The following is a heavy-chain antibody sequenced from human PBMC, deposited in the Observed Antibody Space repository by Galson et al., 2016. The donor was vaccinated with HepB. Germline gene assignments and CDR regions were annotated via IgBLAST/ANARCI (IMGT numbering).Heavy chain of an antibody. CDR2: IYHSGNT. CDR3: ARGGGDYGDYVSRRFDP. J-gene: IGHJ5*02. V-gene: IGHV4-61*03. Sequence: ETLSLTCTVSGDSMGSGAYYWSWIRQLPGKGLEWIGYIYHSGNTNYNPSLKSRVTFSVDTSKNHFSLKLTSVTAADTAVYYCARGGGDYGDYVSRRFDPWGQGTLVTVSS. D-gene: IGHD4-17*01. CDR1: GDSMGSGAYY.